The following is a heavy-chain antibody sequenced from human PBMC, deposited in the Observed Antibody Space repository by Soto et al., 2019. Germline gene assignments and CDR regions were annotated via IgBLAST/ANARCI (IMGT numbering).Heavy chain of an antibody. CDR2: IFSNDEK. CDR1: GFSLSNARMG. Sequence: QVTLKESGPVLVKPTETLTLTCTVSGFSLSNARMGVSWIRQPPGKALEWLAHIFSNDEKSYSTSLKSRLTISKDTSKSQVVLTMTNMDPVDTATYYCARIDVTIVGVVLNFSYYVMDVWGQGTTVTVSS. CDR3: ARIDVTIVGVVLNFSYYVMDV. J-gene: IGHJ6*02. D-gene: IGHD3-3*01. V-gene: IGHV2-26*01.